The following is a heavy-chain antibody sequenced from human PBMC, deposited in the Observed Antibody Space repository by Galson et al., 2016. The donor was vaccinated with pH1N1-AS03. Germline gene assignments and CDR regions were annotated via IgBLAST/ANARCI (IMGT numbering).Heavy chain of an antibody. J-gene: IGHJ4*02. D-gene: IGHD3-3*01. Sequence: SVKVSCKASGYTFVNYGISWVRRAPGQGLEWMGWISGYDGHTGYAQKFQGRVIMTTDTSTNTAYMELRSLTSDDTAVYYCARDESGYMYWGQGTLVTVSS. V-gene: IGHV1-18*01. CDR3: ARDESGYMY. CDR1: GYTFVNYG. CDR2: ISGYDGHT.